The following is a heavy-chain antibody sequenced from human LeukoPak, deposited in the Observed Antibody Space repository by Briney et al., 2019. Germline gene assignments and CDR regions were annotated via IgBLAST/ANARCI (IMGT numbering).Heavy chain of an antibody. D-gene: IGHD3-9*01. Sequence: PSETLSLTCAVSGDSVTTTNWWSWVRQPPGKGLEWIGQFYHSGGINYSPSLKNRVTMSVDKSKNHFYLKLTSVTAADTAVYFCARDKSTIDSLIGYFDLWGRGTLVTVSS. J-gene: IGHJ2*01. CDR3: ARDKSTIDSLIGYFDL. CDR2: FYHSGGI. V-gene: IGHV4-4*02. CDR1: GDSVTTTNW.